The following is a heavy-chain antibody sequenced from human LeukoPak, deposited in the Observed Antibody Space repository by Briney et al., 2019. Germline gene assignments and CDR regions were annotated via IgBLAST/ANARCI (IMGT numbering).Heavy chain of an antibody. V-gene: IGHV3-64*01. CDR2: ISSNGDNT. CDR3: VRRVGTRFDC. Sequence: GGSLRLSCADSGFTFSTYFIYWVRQAPGKRLEYVSAISSNGDNTWYANSVKGRFTISRYNSKNTVYLQMGSLRAEDMAMYYCVRRVGTRFDCWGQGTLVTVSS. CDR1: GFTFSTYF. D-gene: IGHD1-7*01. J-gene: IGHJ5*01.